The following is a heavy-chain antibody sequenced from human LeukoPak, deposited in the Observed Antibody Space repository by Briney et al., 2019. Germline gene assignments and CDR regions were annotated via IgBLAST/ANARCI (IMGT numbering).Heavy chain of an antibody. CDR2: TSYDGTRQ. CDR1: GFSFGSHA. J-gene: IGHJ4*02. V-gene: IGHV3-30*03. CDR3: ARDWSEGSGSYIDY. D-gene: IGHD3-10*01. Sequence: GGSPRLSCAASGFSFGSHAMHWVRQAPGKGLEWLVVTSYDGTRQYYADFVRGRFTISRENSKNTLYLHMNSLRVDDTAVYYCARDWSEGSGSYIDYWGQGALVTVSS.